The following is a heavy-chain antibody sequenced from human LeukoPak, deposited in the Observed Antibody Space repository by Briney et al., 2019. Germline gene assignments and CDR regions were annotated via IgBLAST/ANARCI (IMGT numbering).Heavy chain of an antibody. CDR2: ISSAGGNT. J-gene: IGHJ4*02. CDR1: GFTFSSYT. D-gene: IGHD3-22*01. CDR3: VKDAGGYYDSSGCFDY. V-gene: IGHV3-64D*09. Sequence: GGSLRLSCSASGFTFSSYTMHWVRQAPGKGLEYVSGISSAGGNTYYADSVKGRFPISKDNSKNTLYLHMSSLRAEDTAVYYCVKDAGGYYDSSGCFDYWGQGTLVTVSS.